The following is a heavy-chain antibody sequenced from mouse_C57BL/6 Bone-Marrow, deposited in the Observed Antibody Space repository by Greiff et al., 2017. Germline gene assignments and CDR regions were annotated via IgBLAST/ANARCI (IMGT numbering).Heavy chain of an antibody. CDR3: AIRGSSYCYWYFDV. Sequence: QVQLQQSGAELVKPGASVKVSCKASGYTFTSYWMHWVKQRPGQGLAWIARIPPSDSDTNYNQKFKGKATLTVDKSSSTASMPISRLRSVDSAVSYGAIRGSSYCYWYFDVWGTGTTVTVSS. V-gene: IGHV1-74*01. CDR2: IPPSDSDT. D-gene: IGHD1-1*01. CDR1: GYTFTSYW. J-gene: IGHJ1*03.